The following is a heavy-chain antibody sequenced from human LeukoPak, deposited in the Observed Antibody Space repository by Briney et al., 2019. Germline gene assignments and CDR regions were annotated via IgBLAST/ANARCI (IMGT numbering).Heavy chain of an antibody. CDR2: TSSKGGST. CDR3: ARDLYYGSDY. J-gene: IGHJ4*02. V-gene: IGHV3-64*01. CDR1: GFTFSSYA. D-gene: IGHD3-10*01. Sequence: GGSLRLSCAASGFTFSSYAMHWVRQAPGKGLEYVSATSSKGGSTYYANSVKGRFTISRDNSKNTLYLQMGSLRAEDMAVYYCARDLYYGSDYWGQGTLVTVSS.